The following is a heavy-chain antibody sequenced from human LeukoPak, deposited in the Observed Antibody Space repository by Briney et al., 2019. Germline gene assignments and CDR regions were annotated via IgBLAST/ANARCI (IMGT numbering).Heavy chain of an antibody. CDR3: ARGQFQRDY. Sequence: SVTLSLTCAVYGGSFSGYFWSWIRQPPGKGLEWIGEVNRSGRTNHSPSLKSRVTISVDTSKNQFSLNLRSVTAADTAVYYCARGQFQRDYWGQGTLVTVSA. CDR1: GGSFSGYF. CDR2: VNRSGRT. V-gene: IGHV4-34*01. J-gene: IGHJ4*02.